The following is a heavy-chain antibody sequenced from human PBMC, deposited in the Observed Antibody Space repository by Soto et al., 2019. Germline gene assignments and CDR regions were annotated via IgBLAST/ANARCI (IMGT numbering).Heavy chain of an antibody. CDR2: IYSGGTT. V-gene: IGHV3-53*01. CDR3: ASSPSPLWVTPRYY. CDR1: AVTVSSTF. J-gene: IGHJ4*02. Sequence: GSVEFCCASSAVTVSSTFISWSRHAPGKGLEWVSVIYSGGTTYYADSVKGRFTISRDNSKNTLYLQMNSLRAEDTAVYYCASSPSPLWVTPRYYWGQEILVTLGS. D-gene: IGHD3-16*01.